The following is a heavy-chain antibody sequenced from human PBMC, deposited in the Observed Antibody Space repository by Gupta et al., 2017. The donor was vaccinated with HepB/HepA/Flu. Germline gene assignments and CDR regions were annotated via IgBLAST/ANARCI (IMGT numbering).Heavy chain of an antibody. D-gene: IGHD1-1*01. CDR3: ASTIQRERRPFDY. Sequence: QVQLVESGGGVVEPGWSLRLSSVVSGFTFSSSPMTWVRQSPVKGLEWVAVISYDESKPYYADSVKGRFTISRDNSKNTLFLQMNSLTADDTAVYYCASTIQRERRPFDYSGQGTLVTVSS. CDR1: GFTFSSSP. CDR2: ISYDESKP. J-gene: IGHJ4*02. V-gene: IGHV3-30-3*01.